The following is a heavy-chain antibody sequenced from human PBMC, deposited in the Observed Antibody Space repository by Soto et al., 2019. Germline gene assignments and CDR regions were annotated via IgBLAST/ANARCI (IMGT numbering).Heavy chain of an antibody. CDR2: IDPSDSYT. Sequence: GESLKISCKGSGYSFTSYWISWVRQMPGKGLEWMGRIDPSDSYTNYSPSFQGHVTISADKSISTAYLQWSSLKASDTAMYYCARHVPFGTYYYYYGMDVWGQGTTVTVSS. V-gene: IGHV5-10-1*01. CDR3: ARHVPFGTYYYYYGMDV. D-gene: IGHD3-10*01. CDR1: GYSFTSYW. J-gene: IGHJ6*02.